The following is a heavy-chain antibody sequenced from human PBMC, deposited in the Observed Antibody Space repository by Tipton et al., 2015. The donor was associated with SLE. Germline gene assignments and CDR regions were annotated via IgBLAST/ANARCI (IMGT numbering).Heavy chain of an antibody. CDR2: IYSSGST. D-gene: IGHD3-22*01. V-gene: IGHV4-4*08. J-gene: IGHJ6*03. CDR3: GGGNYFDYYMDV. CDR1: DDSIGSHY. Sequence: TLSLTCTVSDDSIGSHYWTWIRQPPGKGLEWIGYIYSSGSTTYTPSLKSRIAISVDTSTMQFSLRLTSVTAADTAVYYCGGGNYFDYYMDVWGKGTTVTVSS.